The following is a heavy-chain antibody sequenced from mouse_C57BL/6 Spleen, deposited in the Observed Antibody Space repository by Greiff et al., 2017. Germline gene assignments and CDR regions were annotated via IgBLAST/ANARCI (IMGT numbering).Heavy chain of an antibody. Sequence: EVQLQQSGPELVKPGASVKIPCKASGYTFTDYNMDWVKQSHGKSLEWIGDINPNNGGTIYNQKFKGKATLTVDKSSSTAYMELRSLTSEDTAVYYCARALPPSSYYFDYWGEGTTLTVSS. D-gene: IGHD1-1*01. J-gene: IGHJ2*01. CDR1: GYTFTDYN. CDR3: ARALPPSSYYFDY. CDR2: INPNNGGT. V-gene: IGHV1-18*01.